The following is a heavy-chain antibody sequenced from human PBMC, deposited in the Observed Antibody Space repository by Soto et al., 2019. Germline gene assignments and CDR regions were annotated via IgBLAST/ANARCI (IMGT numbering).Heavy chain of an antibody. CDR1: GFTFSSYA. Sequence: GGSLRLSCAASGFTFSSYAMSWVRQAPGKELEWVSAISGSGGSTYYADSVKGRFTISRDNSKNTLYLQMNSLRAEDTAVYFCAKDNNIVLMVSAISLYGMDVWGQGTTVTVSS. J-gene: IGHJ6*02. V-gene: IGHV3-23*01. CDR2: ISGSGGST. D-gene: IGHD2-8*01. CDR3: AKDNNIVLMVSAISLYGMDV.